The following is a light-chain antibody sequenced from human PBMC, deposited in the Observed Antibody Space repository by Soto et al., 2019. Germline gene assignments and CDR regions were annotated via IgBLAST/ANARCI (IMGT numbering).Light chain of an antibody. CDR2: DTS. V-gene: IGKV3-11*01. CDR1: QSVAGY. J-gene: IGKJ2*01. Sequence: ELVLTRSPATLSLSPGERATLSCRASQSVAGYLAWYQQKPGQGPRLLIYDTSNRATGAPPRFSGSGSGTDFTLTISSLEPEDFAIYYCQHRSNWRMYTFGQGTKLEIK. CDR3: QHRSNWRMYT.